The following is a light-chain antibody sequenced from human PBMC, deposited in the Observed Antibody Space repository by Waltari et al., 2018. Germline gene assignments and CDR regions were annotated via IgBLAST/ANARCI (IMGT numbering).Light chain of an antibody. CDR2: EGT. CDR3: SSYTGSSTLLV. CDR1: TSDIGNHDY. Sequence: QSALTQPASVSGSPWQSITISCTGTTSDIGNHDYVSWYQQHPGKAPKLLIYEGTNRPSVVSTRFSGSKSGSTASLTISGLQADDEAHYYCSSYTGSSTLLVFGGGTDLAVL. V-gene: IGLV2-14*01. J-gene: IGLJ2*01.